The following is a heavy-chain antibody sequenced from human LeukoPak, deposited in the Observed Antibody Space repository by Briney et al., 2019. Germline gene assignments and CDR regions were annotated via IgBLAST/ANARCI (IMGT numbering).Heavy chain of an antibody. J-gene: IGHJ4*02. CDR2: IYYSGST. Sequence: ASETLSLTCTVSGGSISSGGYYWSWIRQHPGKGLEWIGYIYYSGSTYYNPSLKSRVTISVDTSKNQFSLKLSSVTAADTAVYYCARDGGGTGAPYFDYWGQGTLVTVSS. CDR3: ARDGGGTGAPYFDY. CDR1: GGSISSGGYY. D-gene: IGHD3-16*01. V-gene: IGHV4-31*03.